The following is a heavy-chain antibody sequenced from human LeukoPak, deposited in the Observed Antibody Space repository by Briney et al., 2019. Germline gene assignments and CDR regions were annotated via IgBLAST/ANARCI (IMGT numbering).Heavy chain of an antibody. V-gene: IGHV1-69*13. Sequence: SVTVSCTASGGTFSSYAISWVRQAPGQGLEWMGGIIPIFGTANYAQKFQGRVTITADESTSTAYMELSSLRSEDTAVYYCARDRIVGATTAFDIWGQGTMVTVSS. CDR1: GGTFSSYA. J-gene: IGHJ3*02. D-gene: IGHD1-26*01. CDR2: IIPIFGTA. CDR3: ARDRIVGATTAFDI.